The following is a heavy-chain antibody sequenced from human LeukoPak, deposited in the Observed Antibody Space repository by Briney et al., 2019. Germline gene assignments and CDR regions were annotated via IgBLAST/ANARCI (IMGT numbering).Heavy chain of an antibody. Sequence: ASVKVSCKASGYTFTGYYMHWVRQAPGQGLEWMGWINPNSGGTNNEQKFQGRVTMTRDTSISTAYMELSRLRFDDTAVYYCARGDVDTAMVTPDYWGQGTLVTVSP. CDR1: GYTFTGYY. V-gene: IGHV1-2*02. CDR2: INPNSGGT. J-gene: IGHJ4*02. D-gene: IGHD5-18*01. CDR3: ARGDVDTAMVTPDY.